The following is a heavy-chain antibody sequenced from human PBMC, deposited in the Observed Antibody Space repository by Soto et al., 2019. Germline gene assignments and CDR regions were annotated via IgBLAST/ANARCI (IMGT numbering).Heavy chain of an antibody. CDR2: IYYSGST. Sequence: ASETLSLTCTVSGGSISSYYWSWIRQPPGKGLEWIGYIYYSGSTNYNPSLKSRVTISVDTSKNQFSLKLSSVTAADTAVYYCARGGVPAAYSNWFDPWGQGTLVTVSS. D-gene: IGHD2-2*01. CDR3: ARGGVPAAYSNWFDP. V-gene: IGHV4-59*01. J-gene: IGHJ5*02. CDR1: GGSISSYY.